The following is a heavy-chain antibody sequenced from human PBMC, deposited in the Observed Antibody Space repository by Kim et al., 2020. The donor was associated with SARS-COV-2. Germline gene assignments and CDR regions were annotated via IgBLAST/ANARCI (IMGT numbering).Heavy chain of an antibody. CDR1: GYTFTSYA. J-gene: IGHJ3*02. CDR3: ARGPPQDIVVVPAATRGAFDI. Sequence: ASVKVSCKASGYTFTSYAMHWVRQAPGQRLEWMGWINAGNGNTKYSQKFQGRVTITRDTSASTAYMELSSLRSEDTAVYYCARGPPQDIVVVPAATRGAFDIWGQGTMVTVSS. V-gene: IGHV1-3*01. D-gene: IGHD2-2*01. CDR2: INAGNGNT.